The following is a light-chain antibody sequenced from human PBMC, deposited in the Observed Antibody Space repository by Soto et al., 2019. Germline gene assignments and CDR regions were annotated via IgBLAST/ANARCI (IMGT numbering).Light chain of an antibody. Sequence: QSVLTQPPSVSAAPGQKVTISCSGSSSNIGNNYVSWYQQFPGTAPKLLIYDNNQRPSGVPDRFSGSKSGTSATLGITGLQTGDEADYYCXTWDSTLSGVVIGGGTKLTVL. J-gene: IGLJ2*01. V-gene: IGLV1-51*01. CDR1: SSNIGNNY. CDR3: XTWDSTLSGVV. CDR2: DNN.